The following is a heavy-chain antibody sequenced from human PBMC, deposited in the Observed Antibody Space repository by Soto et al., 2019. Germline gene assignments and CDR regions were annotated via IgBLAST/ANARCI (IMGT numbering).Heavy chain of an antibody. J-gene: IGHJ4*02. D-gene: IGHD5-18*01. CDR2: INAYNGNT. V-gene: IGHV1-18*01. CDR3: ARDVGYGLIDY. Sequence: QVQLVQSGAEVKKPGASVKVSCKASGYTFTSYGISWVRQAPGQGLEWMGWINAYNGNTNYAKKLQGRVTMTTDRTLRTAYMELRSLRSDDTAVYYCARDVGYGLIDYWGQGTLVTVAS. CDR1: GYTFTSYG.